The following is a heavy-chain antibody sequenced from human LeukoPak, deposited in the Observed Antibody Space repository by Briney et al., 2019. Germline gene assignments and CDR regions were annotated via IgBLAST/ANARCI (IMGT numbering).Heavy chain of an antibody. CDR2: IYHIGST. CDR3: ARDRGGYTYSQDY. D-gene: IGHD5-18*01. J-gene: IGHJ4*02. CDR1: GGSISSGNW. Sequence: PSETLSLTCAVSGGSISSGNWWCWVRQPPGRGLEWIGEIYHIGSTNYNPSLKSRVTISMDKSKNQLCLKLNFVTAADTAVYYCARDRGGYTYSQDYWGQGTLVTVSS. V-gene: IGHV4-4*02.